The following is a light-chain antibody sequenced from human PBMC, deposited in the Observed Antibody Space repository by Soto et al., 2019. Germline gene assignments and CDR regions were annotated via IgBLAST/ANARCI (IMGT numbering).Light chain of an antibody. V-gene: IGLV2-14*01. Sequence: QSVLTQPASVSGSPGQSITISCTGTSSDVGASNSVSWYQQHPDKAPKLMIYDVTNRPSGVSIRFSGSKPGNTASLTISGLQAEDEADYYCTSYNYIYVFGTGTKVTVL. CDR1: SSDVGASNS. CDR3: TSYNYIYV. CDR2: DVT. J-gene: IGLJ1*01.